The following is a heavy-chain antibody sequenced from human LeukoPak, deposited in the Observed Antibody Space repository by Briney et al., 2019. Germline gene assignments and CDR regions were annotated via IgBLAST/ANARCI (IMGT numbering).Heavy chain of an antibody. CDR1: GGTFSSYA. V-gene: IGHV1-69*05. Sequence: ASVKVSCKASGGTFSSYAISWVRQAPGQGLEWMGGIIPILGTANYAQKFQGRVTITTDESTSTAYMELSSLRSEDTAVYYCARVSEYYYDSSGESWGQGTLVTVPS. CDR2: IIPILGTA. J-gene: IGHJ4*02. CDR3: ARVSEYYYDSSGES. D-gene: IGHD3-22*01.